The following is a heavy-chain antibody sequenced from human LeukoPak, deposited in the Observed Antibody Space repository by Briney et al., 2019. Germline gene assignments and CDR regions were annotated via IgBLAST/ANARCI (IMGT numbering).Heavy chain of an antibody. CDR3: AKSMRKDSSGYFLDFEY. CDR1: GFTFSSYD. Sequence: GGSLRLSCAASGFTFSSYDMSWVRQAPGKGLEWVSAISGSGGSTYYADSVKGRFTISRDNSKNTLYLQMNSLRAEDTAVYYCAKSMRKDSSGYFLDFEYGGQGTLVTVSS. V-gene: IGHV3-23*01. D-gene: IGHD3-22*01. J-gene: IGHJ4*02. CDR2: ISGSGGST.